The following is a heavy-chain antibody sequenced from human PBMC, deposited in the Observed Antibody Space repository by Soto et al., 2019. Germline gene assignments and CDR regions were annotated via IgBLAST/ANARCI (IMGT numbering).Heavy chain of an antibody. J-gene: IGHJ4*02. D-gene: IGHD3-10*01. V-gene: IGHV3-74*01. CDR1: GFIFKMYW. Sequence: GGSLKLSCAASGFIFKMYWMHWVRQSPGKGLVWISRIYNDGTYSDYADSVRGRFTISRDNVNDTLYLQMNNLRAEDSGLYYCTRGPRPISTGTGAYWGQGTQVTVSS. CDR2: IYNDGTYS. CDR3: TRGPRPISTGTGAY.